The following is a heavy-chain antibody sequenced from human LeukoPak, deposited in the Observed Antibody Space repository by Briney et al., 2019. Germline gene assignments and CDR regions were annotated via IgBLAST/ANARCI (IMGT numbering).Heavy chain of an antibody. J-gene: IGHJ4*02. V-gene: IGHV4-59*01. CDR1: GGSISSYY. CDR3: ARGGDSFGSGSYYKAYFDY. Sequence: SETLSLTCTVSGGSISSYYWSWIRQPPGKGLEWTGYIYSSGSTNYNPSLKSRVTISVDTSKNQFSLHLSSVTAADTAVYYCARGGDSFGSGSYYKAYFDYWGQGTLVTVSS. CDR2: IYSSGST. D-gene: IGHD3-10*01.